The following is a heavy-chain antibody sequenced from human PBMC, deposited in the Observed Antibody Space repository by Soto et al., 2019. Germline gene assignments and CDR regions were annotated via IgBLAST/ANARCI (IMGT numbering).Heavy chain of an antibody. CDR2: IYYSGST. V-gene: IGHV4-59*01. CDR1: GGSISSYY. Sequence: SETLSLTCTVSGGSISSYYWSWIRQPPGKGLEWIGYIYYSGSTNYNPSLKSRVTISVDTSKNQFSLKLSSVTAADTAVYYCARVLGYCSGGSCYPGYGMDVWGQGTTVTVSS. J-gene: IGHJ6*02. D-gene: IGHD2-15*01. CDR3: ARVLGYCSGGSCYPGYGMDV.